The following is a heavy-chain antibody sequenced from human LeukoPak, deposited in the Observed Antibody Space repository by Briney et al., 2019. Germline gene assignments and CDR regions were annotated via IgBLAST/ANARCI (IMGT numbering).Heavy chain of an antibody. CDR2: IKEDGSEK. CDR3: ARDHNYGSDY. J-gene: IGHJ4*02. CDR1: GFTFSSYW. D-gene: IGHD5-18*01. V-gene: IGHV3-7*03. Sequence: GGSLRLSCAASGFTFSSYWMSWVRQAPGKGLEWVANIKEDGSEKYYVDSVKGRFTISRDSAKNSLYLQMNSLRVEDTAVYYCARDHNYGSDYWGQGTLVTVSS.